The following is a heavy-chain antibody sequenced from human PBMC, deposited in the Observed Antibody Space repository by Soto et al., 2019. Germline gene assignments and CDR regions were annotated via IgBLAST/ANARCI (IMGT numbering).Heavy chain of an antibody. Sequence: GSLRLSCAASGFTFSSYGMHWVRQAPGKGLEWVAVIWYDGSNKYYADSVKGRFTISRDNSKNTLYLQMNSLRAEDTAVYYCARVSITGTTEADYWGQGTLVTVSS. D-gene: IGHD1-7*01. V-gene: IGHV3-33*01. CDR1: GFTFSSYG. CDR2: IWYDGSNK. CDR3: ARVSITGTTEADY. J-gene: IGHJ4*02.